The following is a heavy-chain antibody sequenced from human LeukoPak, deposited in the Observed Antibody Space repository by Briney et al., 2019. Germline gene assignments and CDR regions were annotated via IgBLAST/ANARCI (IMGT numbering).Heavy chain of an antibody. CDR2: IYYSGST. CDR3: ARGRGDSRRHFDY. Sequence: PSETLSLTCTVSGGSISSSSYYWGWIRQPPGKGLEWIGSIYYSGSTYYNPSLKSRATISVDTSQNHFSLKLRSVTAADTAVYYCARGRGDSRRHFDYWGQGTLVTVSS. D-gene: IGHD2-21*02. J-gene: IGHJ4*02. V-gene: IGHV4-39*02. CDR1: GGSISSSSYY.